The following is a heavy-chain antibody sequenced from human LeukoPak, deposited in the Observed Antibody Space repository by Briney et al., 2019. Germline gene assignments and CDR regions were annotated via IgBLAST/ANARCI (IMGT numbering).Heavy chain of an antibody. CDR2: INPSGGST. CDR1: GYTFTSYY. V-gene: IGHV1-46*03. D-gene: IGHD2-2*02. J-gene: IGHJ5*02. CDR3: ASTSCYNCYWFDH. Sequence: ASVXXXXKASGYTFTSYYMDWVRQAPGQGREGMGIINPSGGSTTYAQKFQGRVTMTSDTSTRTVYMELSSLRSGDTAFYYCASTSCYNCYWFDHWGQGTLVTVSS.